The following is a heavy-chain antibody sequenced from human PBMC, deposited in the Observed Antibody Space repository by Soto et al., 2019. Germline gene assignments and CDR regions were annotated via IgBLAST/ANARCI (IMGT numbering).Heavy chain of an antibody. Sequence: SETLSLTCVVSGGSLSSYYWSWIRQPPGKGLEWIGYIYYSGSTNYNPSLKSRVTISVDTSKNQFSLKLSSVTAADTAVYYCARTTEKDGKEGLDQWGQGTLVTVSS. CDR2: IYYSGST. CDR1: GGSLSSYY. V-gene: IGHV4-59*01. J-gene: IGHJ4*02. D-gene: IGHD4-4*01. CDR3: ARTTEKDGKEGLDQ.